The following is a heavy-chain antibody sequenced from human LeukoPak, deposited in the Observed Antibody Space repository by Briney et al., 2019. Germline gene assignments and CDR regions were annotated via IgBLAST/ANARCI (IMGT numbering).Heavy chain of an antibody. Sequence: SETLSLTCTVSGGSISSGDYYWSWIRQPPGKGLEWIGYIYYSGSTYYNPSLKSRVTISVDTSKNQFSLKLSSVTAADTAVYYCARDCSGGSCYGAFDIWGQGTMVTVSS. CDR2: IYYSGST. CDR3: ARDCSGGSCYGAFDI. CDR1: GGSISSGDYY. D-gene: IGHD2-15*01. V-gene: IGHV4-30-4*01. J-gene: IGHJ3*02.